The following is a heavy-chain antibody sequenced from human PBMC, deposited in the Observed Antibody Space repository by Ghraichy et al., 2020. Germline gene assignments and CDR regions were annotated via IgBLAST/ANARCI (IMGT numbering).Heavy chain of an antibody. CDR1: GDSISSGDYF. CDR2: MYKSGST. D-gene: IGHD3-22*01. J-gene: IGHJ4*02. V-gene: IGHV4-30-4*08. CDR3: ARARNRSGYYPVGY. Sequence: SETLSLTCTVSGDSISSGDYFWGWIRQFPGKGLEWIGYMYKSGSTYYSPSLKSRLTMSIDASKNQFSLKLNSVTAADTAVYYCARARNRSGYYPVGYWGQGTLVTVSS.